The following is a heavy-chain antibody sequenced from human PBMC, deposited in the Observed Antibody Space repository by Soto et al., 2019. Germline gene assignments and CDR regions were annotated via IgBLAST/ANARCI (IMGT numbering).Heavy chain of an antibody. V-gene: IGHV4-34*01. J-gene: IGHJ4*02. Sequence: PSETLSLTCAVYGGSFSDYYWSWIRQPPGKGLEWIGEIIHSGSTNSNPSLKSRVTTSVDTSKNQFSLKLSSVTAADTAVYYCARGRSHFGVVIPIYDYWGQRALVTVSS. CDR2: IIHSGST. D-gene: IGHD3-3*01. CDR1: GGSFSDYY. CDR3: ARGRSHFGVVIPIYDY.